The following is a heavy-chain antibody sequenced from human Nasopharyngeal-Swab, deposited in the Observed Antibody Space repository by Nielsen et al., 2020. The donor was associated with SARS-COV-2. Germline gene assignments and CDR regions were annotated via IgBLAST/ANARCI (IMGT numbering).Heavy chain of an antibody. CDR2: IATDLNGNNE. Sequence: GESLKISCTASGFTFRNYAMNWVRQSPGKGLEWVALIATDLNGNNEHYADSVKGRFTISRDDSKSTLYLQMNRLRAEDTAVYYCAREGVAATPYCDYWGQGTLVTVSS. D-gene: IGHD2-15*01. CDR3: AREGVAATPYCDY. J-gene: IGHJ4*02. V-gene: IGHV3-30*04. CDR1: GFTFRNYA.